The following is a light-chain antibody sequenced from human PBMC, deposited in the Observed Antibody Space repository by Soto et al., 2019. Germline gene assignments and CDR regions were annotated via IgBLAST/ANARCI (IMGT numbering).Light chain of an antibody. J-gene: IGKJ1*01. CDR2: DAS. CDR3: QQYSAYWP. Sequence: DIQIPQSPSTLSGSVGDRVTITCRASRSIDRWVDMYQQKPGKAPKLIISDASNLENGVPSRFSGSGSGTEFTLTISSLQSDDFATYYCQQYSAYWPFGQGTKVDIK. V-gene: IGKV1-5*01. CDR1: RSIDRW.